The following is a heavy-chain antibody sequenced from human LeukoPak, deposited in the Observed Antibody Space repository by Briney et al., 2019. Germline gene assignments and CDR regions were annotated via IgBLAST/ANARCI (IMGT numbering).Heavy chain of an antibody. V-gene: IGHV3-66*01. CDR2: MYRVGNT. J-gene: IGHJ4*02. CDR1: GFTVSNNY. Sequence: GGSLRLSCAASGFTVSNNYMTWVRQAPGKGLEWVSVMYRVGNTYYADFVKGRFTISRDNFKNTLHLQMNSLRVEDTALYYCARNLNSGYGIYETLDYWGQGTLVTVSS. CDR3: ARNLNSGYGIYETLDY. D-gene: IGHD5-12*01.